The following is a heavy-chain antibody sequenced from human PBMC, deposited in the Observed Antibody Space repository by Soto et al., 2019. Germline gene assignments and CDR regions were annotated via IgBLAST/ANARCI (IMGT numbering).Heavy chain of an antibody. D-gene: IGHD3-16*01. CDR1: GYSFTSYW. CDR3: ARFDGGEADPTPDYYYYGRDL. J-gene: IGHJ6*02. V-gene: IGHV5-10-1*01. CDR2: IDPSDSYT. Sequence: PGESLKISCKGSGYSFTSYWISWVRQMPGKGLEWMGRIDPSDSYTNYSPSFQGHVTISADKSISTAYLQWSSLTASDTAMYYWARFDGGEADPTPDYYYYGRDLWGQGTTATV.